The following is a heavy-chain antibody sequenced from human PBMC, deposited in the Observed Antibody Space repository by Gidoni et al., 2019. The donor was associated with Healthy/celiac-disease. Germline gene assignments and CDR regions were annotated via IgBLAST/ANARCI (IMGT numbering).Heavy chain of an antibody. D-gene: IGHD3-10*01. CDR1: GFTFSSYG. CDR3: AKAFTMVRGVIMADAFDI. Sequence: QVQLVESGGGVVQPGRSLRLSCAASGFTFSSYGMHWVRQAPGKGLEWVAVISYDGSNKYYADSVKGRFTISRDNSKNTLYLQMNSLRAEDTAVYYCAKAFTMVRGVIMADAFDIWGQGTMVTVSS. V-gene: IGHV3-30*18. J-gene: IGHJ3*02. CDR2: ISYDGSNK.